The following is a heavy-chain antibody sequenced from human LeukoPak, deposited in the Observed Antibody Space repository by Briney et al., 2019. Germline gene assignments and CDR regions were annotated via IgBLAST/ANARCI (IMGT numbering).Heavy chain of an antibody. CDR2: INHSGST. CDR1: GGSFSGYY. J-gene: IGHJ5*02. V-gene: IGHV4-34*01. Sequence: SETLSLTCAVYGGSFSGYYWSWIRQPPGKGLEWIGEINHSGSTNYNPSLKSRVTISVDTSKNQFSLKLSSVTAADTAAYYCARGHSNWNYLKSRFDPWGQGTLVTVSS. CDR3: ARGHSNWNYLKSRFDP. D-gene: IGHD1-7*01.